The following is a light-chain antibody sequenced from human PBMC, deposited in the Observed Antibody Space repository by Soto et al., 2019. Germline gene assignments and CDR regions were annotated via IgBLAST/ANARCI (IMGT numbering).Light chain of an antibody. CDR3: SSHTASTTRI. CDR1: SSDVGGYTH. J-gene: IGLJ1*01. Sequence: QSALTQPASVSGSPGQSITISCTGTSSDVGGYTHVSWYQHHPGKAPKRIIYEVTKRPSGVSDRFSGSKSGDTASLTISGLQAEDGADYYCSSHTASTTRIFGTGTKLTVL. V-gene: IGLV2-14*01. CDR2: EVT.